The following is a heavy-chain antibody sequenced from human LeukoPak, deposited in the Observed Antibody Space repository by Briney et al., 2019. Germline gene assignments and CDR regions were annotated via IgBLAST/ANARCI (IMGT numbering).Heavy chain of an antibody. CDR3: ARGLGSSGWGYYYYYMDV. J-gene: IGHJ6*03. V-gene: IGHV4-61*02. Sequence: TLSLTCTVSGASISSGRDYWSWIRQPAGKGLEWIGRIYTSGSTNYNPSLKSRVTISVDTSKNQFSLKLSSVTAADTAVYYCARGLGSSGWGYYYYYMDVWGKGTTVTISS. CDR1: GASISSGRDY. CDR2: IYTSGST. D-gene: IGHD3-22*01.